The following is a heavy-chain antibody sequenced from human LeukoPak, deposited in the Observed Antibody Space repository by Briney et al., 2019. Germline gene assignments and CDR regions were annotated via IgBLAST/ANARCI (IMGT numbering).Heavy chain of an antibody. CDR1: GGSVSSGSYY. Sequence: PSETLSLTCTVSGGSVSSGSYYWSWIRQPPGKGLEWIGYIYYSWSTNYNPSLKSRVNISVASSKNQCSLKLSSVTAADTAVYYCARGDSSGYPYFDYWGQGTLVTVSS. D-gene: IGHD3-22*01. CDR3: ARGDSSGYPYFDY. CDR2: IYYSWST. V-gene: IGHV4-61*01. J-gene: IGHJ4*02.